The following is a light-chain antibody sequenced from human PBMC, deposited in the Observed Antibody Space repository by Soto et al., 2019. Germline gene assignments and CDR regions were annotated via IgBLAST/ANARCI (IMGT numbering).Light chain of an antibody. CDR3: YQYDSSPLT. V-gene: IGKV3-20*01. CDR1: QSVSSSY. J-gene: IGKJ4*01. Sequence: EIVLTQSPGTLSLSPGERATLSCRASQSVSSSYLAWYQQKPGQAPRLLIYGASSRATGIPDRFSGSGSGTDVTLTISRLEPEDCAVYYCYQYDSSPLTFGGGTKVEIK. CDR2: GAS.